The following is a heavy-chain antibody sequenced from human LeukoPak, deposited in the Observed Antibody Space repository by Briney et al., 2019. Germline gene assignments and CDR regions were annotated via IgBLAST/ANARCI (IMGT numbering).Heavy chain of an antibody. CDR2: INYSGST. D-gene: IGHD3-16*01. V-gene: IGHV4-59*08. Sequence: SETLSLTCTVSGGSISSYYWSWIRQPPGKGLEWIGYINYSGSTNYNPSLKSRPSISVDTSKNQFSLKLSSVTAADTAVYYCARLNGGNWRQGTLVTVSS. CDR1: GGSISSYY. CDR3: ARLNGGN. J-gene: IGHJ4*02.